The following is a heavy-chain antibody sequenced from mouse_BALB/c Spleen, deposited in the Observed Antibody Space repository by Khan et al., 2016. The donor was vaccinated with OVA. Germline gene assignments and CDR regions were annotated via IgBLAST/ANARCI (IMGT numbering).Heavy chain of an antibody. J-gene: IGHJ3*01. D-gene: IGHD1-1*01. V-gene: IGHV1-18*01. Sequence: EVQLQQSGPELVKPGASVKIPCKASGYTFTDYNMDWVKQSHGKSLEWIGDINPNNGYTVYNQKFKGKATLTVDKSSSKAYMELSSLTSDDTTVYYWARGVYGSIVAWFAYWGQGTLVTVSA. CDR1: GYTFTDYN. CDR2: INPNNGYT. CDR3: ARGVYGSIVAWFAY.